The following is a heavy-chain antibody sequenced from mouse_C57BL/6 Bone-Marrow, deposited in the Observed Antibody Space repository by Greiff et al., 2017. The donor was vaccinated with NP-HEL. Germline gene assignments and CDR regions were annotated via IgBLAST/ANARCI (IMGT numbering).Heavy chain of an antibody. CDR2: INPNNGGT. D-gene: IGHD1-1*01. CDR1: GYTFTDYN. J-gene: IGHJ1*03. CDR3: ARPAYFYGRSLSYRYFDV. V-gene: IGHV1-18*01. Sequence: EVQLQQSGPELVKPGASVKIPCKASGYTFTDYNMDWVKQSHGKSLEWIGDINPNNGGTIYNQKFKGKATLTVDKSSSTAYMALRSLTSEDTAVYYWARPAYFYGRSLSYRYFDVWGTGTTVTVSS.